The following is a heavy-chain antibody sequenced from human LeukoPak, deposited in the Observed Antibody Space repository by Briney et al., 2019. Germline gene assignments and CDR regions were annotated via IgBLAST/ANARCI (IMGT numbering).Heavy chain of an antibody. Sequence: GASVKVSCKASGGTFSSYAISWVRQAPGQGLEWMGGIIPIFGTANYAQKFQGRVTITADKSTSTAYMELSSLRSEDTAVYYCARVGYPLLVSYYYMDVWGKGTTVTVSS. CDR2: IIPIFGTA. J-gene: IGHJ6*03. CDR1: GGTFSSYA. D-gene: IGHD2-15*01. CDR3: ARVGYPLLVSYYYMDV. V-gene: IGHV1-69*06.